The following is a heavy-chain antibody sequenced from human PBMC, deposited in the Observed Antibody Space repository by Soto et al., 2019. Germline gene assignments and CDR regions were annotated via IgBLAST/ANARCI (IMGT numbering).Heavy chain of an antibody. CDR1: GYNFTSYA. J-gene: IGHJ1*01. CDR3: ARSQTTVTLVYFQY. CDR2: INGDNGKA. V-gene: IGHV1-3*01. Sequence: QVHLVQSGAEVRKPGASVKVSCKASGYNFTSYAIHWVRQAPGQRPEWMGWINGDNGKATYSGKFQGRVTITRDTNATTAVLELSSLTSEDTAVYYCARSQTTVTLVYFQYWGQGTLVTVTA. D-gene: IGHD4-17*01.